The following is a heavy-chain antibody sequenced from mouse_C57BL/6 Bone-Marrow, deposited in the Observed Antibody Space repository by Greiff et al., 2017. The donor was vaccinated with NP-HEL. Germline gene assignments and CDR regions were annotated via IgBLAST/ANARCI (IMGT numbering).Heavy chain of an antibody. V-gene: IGHV1-52*01. J-gene: IGHJ1*03. D-gene: IGHD2-12*01. CDR2: IDPSDSDT. Sequence: QVQLQQPGAELVRPGSSVKLSCKASGYTFTSYWMHWVKQRPIQGLEWIGNIDPSDSDTHYNQKFKDKATLTVDKSSSTAYMQLSSLTSEDSAVYYGARVLRRNFDVWGTGTTVTVSS. CDR3: ARVLRRNFDV. CDR1: GYTFTSYW.